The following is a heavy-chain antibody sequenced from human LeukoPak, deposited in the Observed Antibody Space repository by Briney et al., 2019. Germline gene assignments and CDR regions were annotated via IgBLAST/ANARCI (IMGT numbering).Heavy chain of an antibody. Sequence: ASVKVSCKASGYTFTNYGITWVRQAPGQGLEWMGWISAYNGNTKYAQKLQGRVTMTTDTSTSTAYMELKSLRSDDTAVYYCARALRLEEEYYFDNWGQGTLVTASS. D-gene: IGHD1-1*01. CDR2: ISAYNGNT. CDR1: GYTFTNYG. V-gene: IGHV1-18*01. CDR3: ARALRLEEEYYFDN. J-gene: IGHJ4*02.